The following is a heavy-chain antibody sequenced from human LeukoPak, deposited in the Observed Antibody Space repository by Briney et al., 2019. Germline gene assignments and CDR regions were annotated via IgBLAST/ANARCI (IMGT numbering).Heavy chain of an antibody. V-gene: IGHV3-33*01. D-gene: IGHD3-3*01. CDR2: IWYDGTNE. CDR3: ARESRIWSGIWNFDY. J-gene: IGHJ4*02. Sequence: GSLRLSCAASGFAFSNYGMHWVRQAPGKGLEWVALIWYDGTNENYAGSVKGRFTISRDNSRNTLYLQLNSLRAEDTAVYYCARESRIWSGIWNFDYWGQGTLVIVSS. CDR1: GFAFSNYG.